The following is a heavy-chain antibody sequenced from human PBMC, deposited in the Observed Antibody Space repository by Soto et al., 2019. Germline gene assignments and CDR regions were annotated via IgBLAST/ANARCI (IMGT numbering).Heavy chain of an antibody. D-gene: IGHD2-15*01. J-gene: IGHJ5*02. Sequence: SDTLSLTCTVSGGSISISSYYWGWIRQPPGKGLEWIGSIYYSGSTYYNPSLKSRVTISVDTSKNQFSLKLSSVTAADTAVYYCAREGDYCSGGSCYRWFDPWGQGTLVTVSS. CDR2: IYYSGST. CDR1: GGSISISSYY. CDR3: AREGDYCSGGSCYRWFDP. V-gene: IGHV4-39*01.